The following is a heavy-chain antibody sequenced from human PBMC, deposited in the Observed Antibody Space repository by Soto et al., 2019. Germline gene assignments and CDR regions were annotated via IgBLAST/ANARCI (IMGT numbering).Heavy chain of an antibody. J-gene: IGHJ4*02. CDR3: ARAAPSGYLNF. V-gene: IGHV1-69*02. CDR2: IIPILGIA. Sequence: QVQRVQSGAEVKKPGSSVKVSCKASGGTFSSYTISWVRQAPGQGLEWMGRIIPILGIANYAQKFQGRVTITADKSTSTAYMELSSLRSEDTAVYYCARAAPSGYLNFWGQGTLVTVSS. CDR1: GGTFSSYT. D-gene: IGHD5-12*01.